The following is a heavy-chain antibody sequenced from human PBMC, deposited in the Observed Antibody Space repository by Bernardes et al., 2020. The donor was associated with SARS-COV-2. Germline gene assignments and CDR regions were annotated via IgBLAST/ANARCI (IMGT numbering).Heavy chain of an antibody. Sequence: GGSLRLSCAASGFTFSSYGMHWVRQAPGKGLEWVAVISYDGSNKYYADSVKGRFTISRDNSKNTLYLQMNSLRAEDTAVYYCANQHTTAYYYGMDVWGQGTTVTVSS. V-gene: IGHV3-30*18. CDR2: ISYDGSNK. D-gene: IGHD1-1*01. CDR3: ANQHTTAYYYGMDV. CDR1: GFTFSSYG. J-gene: IGHJ6*02.